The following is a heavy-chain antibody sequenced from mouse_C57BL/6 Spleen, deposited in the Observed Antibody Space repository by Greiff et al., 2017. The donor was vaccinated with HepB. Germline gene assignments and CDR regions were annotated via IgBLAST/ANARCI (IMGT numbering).Heavy chain of an antibody. V-gene: IGHV1-54*01. CDR3: ARYYGSLFDY. Sequence: VQLQQSGAELVRPGTSVKVSCKASGYAFTNYLIEWVKQRPGQGLEWIGVINPGSGGTNYNEKFKGKATLTADKSSSTAYMQLSSLTSEDSAVYFCARYYGSLFDYWGQGTTLTVSS. CDR1: GYAFTNYL. CDR2: INPGSGGT. J-gene: IGHJ2*01. D-gene: IGHD1-1*01.